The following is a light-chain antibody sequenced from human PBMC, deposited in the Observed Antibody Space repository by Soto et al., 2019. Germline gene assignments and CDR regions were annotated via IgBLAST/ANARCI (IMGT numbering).Light chain of an antibody. J-gene: IGKJ2*01. Sequence: EIVLTQSPGTLSLSPGERATLSCRASQSVSNRYLAWYRQRPGQAPRLLIYGASSRATGIPDRFSGSGSGTDFTLTIIRLEPEDFAVYYCQQYGDSPRTFGQGTKLEIK. V-gene: IGKV3-20*01. CDR3: QQYGDSPRT. CDR1: QSVSNRY. CDR2: GAS.